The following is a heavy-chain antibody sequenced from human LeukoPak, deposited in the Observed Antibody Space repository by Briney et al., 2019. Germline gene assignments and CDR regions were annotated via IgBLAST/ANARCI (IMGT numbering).Heavy chain of an antibody. CDR3: AKEESYYDRSGYYRY. CDR1: GFTFSGFD. J-gene: IGHJ4*02. CDR2: ISHDGSNK. V-gene: IGHV3-30*18. Sequence: GGSLRLSCAASGFTFSGFDMHWVRQAPGKGLEWVALISHDGSNKYSADSVKGRFTISRDNSKNTLYLQMNSLRADDTAVYYCAKEESYYDRSGYYRYWGQGTLVTVSS. D-gene: IGHD3-22*01.